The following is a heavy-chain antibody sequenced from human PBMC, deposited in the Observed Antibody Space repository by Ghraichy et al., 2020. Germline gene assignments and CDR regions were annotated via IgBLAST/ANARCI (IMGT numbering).Heavy chain of an antibody. J-gene: IGHJ3*02. CDR2: IYWDDDK. Sequence: SGPTLVKPTQTLTLTCTFSGFSLSTSGVGVGWIRQPPGKALEWLALIYWDDDKRYSPSLKSRLTITKDTSKNQVVLTMTNMDPVDTATYYCAHQATYDYVWGSYQKGGAFDIWGQGTMVTVSS. CDR3: AHQATYDYVWGSYQKGGAFDI. V-gene: IGHV2-5*02. CDR1: GFSLSTSGVG. D-gene: IGHD3-16*02.